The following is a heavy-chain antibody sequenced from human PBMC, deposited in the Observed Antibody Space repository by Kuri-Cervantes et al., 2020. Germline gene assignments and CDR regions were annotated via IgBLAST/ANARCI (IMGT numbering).Heavy chain of an antibody. V-gene: IGHV1-2*02. CDR3: ARVRYSSSSRVDY. D-gene: IGHD6-6*01. CDR1: GYTFTGYY. Sequence: ASVKVSCKASGYTFTGYYMHWVRQAPGQGLEWMGWINPNSGGTNYAQKFQGRVTITRDTSISTAYMELSRLRSDDTAVYYCARVRYSSSSRVDYWGQGTLVTVSS. J-gene: IGHJ4*02. CDR2: INPNSGGT.